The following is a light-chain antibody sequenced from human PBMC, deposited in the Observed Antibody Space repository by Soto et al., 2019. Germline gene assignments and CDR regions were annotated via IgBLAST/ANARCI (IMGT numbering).Light chain of an antibody. CDR1: QNINNW. J-gene: IGKJ1*01. CDR2: DAS. V-gene: IGKV1-5*01. Sequence: DVQMTQSPSTPSASMGDRVTITCRASQNINNWIAWYQQKPGKAPKFLIYDASTLEGGVPSRFSGSGFGTEFSLTISSLQPDDFGSYYCQHMRTFGQGTKVDIK. CDR3: QHMRT.